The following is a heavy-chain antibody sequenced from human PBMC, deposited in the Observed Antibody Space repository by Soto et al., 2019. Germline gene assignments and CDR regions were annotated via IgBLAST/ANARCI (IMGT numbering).Heavy chain of an antibody. CDR1: GFTVSNNF. Sequence: GGSLRLSCAASGFTVSNNFMIWVRQAPGKGLEWVSLIYSGGQTNYADSVKGRFTISRDSSKNTLHLEMNSLRAEDTATYYCVRHRLAVGDAFDIWGRGIMVTVSS. D-gene: IGHD6-19*01. V-gene: IGHV3-66*04. CDR3: VRHRLAVGDAFDI. CDR2: IYSGGQT. J-gene: IGHJ3*02.